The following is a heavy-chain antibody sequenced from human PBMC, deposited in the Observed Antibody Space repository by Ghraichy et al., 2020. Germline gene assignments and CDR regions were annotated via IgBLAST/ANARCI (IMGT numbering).Heavy chain of an antibody. V-gene: IGHV4-59*01. J-gene: IGHJ4*02. Sequence: SETLSLTCTVSGGSISSYYWSWIRQPPGKGLEWIGYIYYSGSTNYNPSLKSRVTISVDTSKNQFSLKLSSVTAADTAVYYCARDSGGMANFDYWGQGTLVTVSS. CDR3: ARDSGGMANFDY. D-gene: IGHD3-10*01. CDR2: IYYSGST. CDR1: GGSISSYY.